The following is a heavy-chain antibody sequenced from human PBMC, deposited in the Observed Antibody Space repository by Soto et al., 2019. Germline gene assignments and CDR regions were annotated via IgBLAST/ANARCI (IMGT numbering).Heavy chain of an antibody. CDR2: ISCYNGKT. V-gene: IGHV1-18*01. J-gene: IGHJ6*02. CDR3: ARDAPPPELRFLEWHNYDYNGMDV. CDR1: GYSFTAYG. D-gene: IGHD3-3*01. Sequence: SVKVSCKTSGYSFTAYGISWVRQAPGQGLEWMGWISCYNGKTKYAQKVQGRVTMTTDTSTSTAYMEVRSLRSDDTAIYYCARDAPPPELRFLEWHNYDYNGMDVWGQGTTVTVSS.